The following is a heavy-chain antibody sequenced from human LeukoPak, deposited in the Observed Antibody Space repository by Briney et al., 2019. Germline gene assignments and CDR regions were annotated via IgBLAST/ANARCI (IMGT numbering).Heavy chain of an antibody. D-gene: IGHD7-27*01. Sequence: PSETLSLTCTVSGGSISSGSYYWSWIRQPAGKGLEWIGRIYTSGSTNYNPSLKSRVTISVDTSKNQFSLKLSSVTAADTAVYYCARSGHNWGSLGDFDYWGQGTLVTVSS. CDR1: GGSISSGSYY. V-gene: IGHV4-61*02. CDR2: IYTSGST. CDR3: ARSGHNWGSLGDFDY. J-gene: IGHJ4*02.